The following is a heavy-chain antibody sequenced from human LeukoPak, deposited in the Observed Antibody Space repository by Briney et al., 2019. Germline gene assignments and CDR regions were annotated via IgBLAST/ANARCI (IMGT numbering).Heavy chain of an antibody. Sequence: ASVKVSCKASGYTFTGYYMHWVRQAPGQGLEWMGRINPNSGGTNYAQQVQGRVTMTRDTSISTAYMQLSRLRSDDTAVYYCARDVGGSYSYDYWGQGTLVTVSS. V-gene: IGHV1-2*06. CDR2: INPNSGGT. D-gene: IGHD1-26*01. CDR3: ARDVGGSYSYDY. J-gene: IGHJ4*02. CDR1: GYTFTGYY.